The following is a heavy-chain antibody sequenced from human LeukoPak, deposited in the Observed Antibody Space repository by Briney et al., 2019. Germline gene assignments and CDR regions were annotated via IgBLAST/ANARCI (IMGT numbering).Heavy chain of an antibody. CDR2: IHHSGST. D-gene: IGHD3-3*01. CDR3: ARGRIYYDFWRYGWFDP. J-gene: IGHJ5*02. V-gene: IGHV4-34*01. Sequence: SETLSLTCTVSGGSISSYYWSWIRQPPGKGLEWIGEIHHSGSTNYNPSLKSRVTISVDTSKNQFSLKLSSVTAADTAVYYCARGRIYYDFWRYGWFDPWGQGTLVTVSS. CDR1: GGSISSYY.